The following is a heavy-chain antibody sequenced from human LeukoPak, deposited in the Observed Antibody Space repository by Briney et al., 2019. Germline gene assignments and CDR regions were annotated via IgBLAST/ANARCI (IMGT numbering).Heavy chain of an antibody. CDR3: ARSHSMGSTDY. V-gene: IGHV4-61*05. CDR2: IYYSGST. Sequence: PSETLSLTCTVSGGSISSSSYYWGWIRQPPGKGLEWIGYIYYSGSTNYNPSLKSRVTISVDTSKNQFSLKLSSVTAADTAVYYCARSHSMGSTDYWGQGTLVTVSS. CDR1: GGSISSSSYY. D-gene: IGHD2/OR15-2a*01. J-gene: IGHJ4*02.